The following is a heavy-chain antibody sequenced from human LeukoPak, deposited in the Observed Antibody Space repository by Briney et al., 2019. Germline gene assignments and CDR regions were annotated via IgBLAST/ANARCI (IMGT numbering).Heavy chain of an antibody. CDR2: IHYSEGT. CDR3: ARDHYYDGRGRFDP. J-gene: IGHJ5*02. D-gene: IGHD3-16*01. V-gene: IGHV4-31*03. Sequence: SQTLSLTCTVSGASISRGGYFWSWIRQLPGKGLEWVGYIHYSEGTDYNPSLKSRLAISLDTSNNQFSLRLSSVTAADTALYYCARDHYYDGRGRFDPWGQGTLVTVSS. CDR1: GASISRGGYF.